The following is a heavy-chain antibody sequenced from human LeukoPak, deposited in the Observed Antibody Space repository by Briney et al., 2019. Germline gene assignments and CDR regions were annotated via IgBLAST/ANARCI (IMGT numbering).Heavy chain of an antibody. V-gene: IGHV3-23*01. CDR1: GFTFSSYA. CDR3: AKAFTIFGVVTSYYFDY. J-gene: IGHJ4*02. D-gene: IGHD3-3*01. Sequence: GGSLRLSCAASGFTFSSYAMSRVRQAPGKGLEWVSAISGSGGSTYYADSVKGRFTISRDNSKNTLYLQMNSLRAEDTAVYYCAKAFTIFGVVTSYYFDYWGQGTLVTVSS. CDR2: ISGSGGST.